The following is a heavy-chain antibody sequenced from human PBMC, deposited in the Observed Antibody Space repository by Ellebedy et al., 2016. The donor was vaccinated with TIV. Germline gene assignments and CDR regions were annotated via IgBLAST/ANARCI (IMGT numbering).Heavy chain of an antibody. D-gene: IGHD4-23*01. V-gene: IGHV1-3*01. Sequence: ASVKVSXXASGYTFTSYAMHWVRQAPGQRLEWMGWINAGNGNTKYSQKFQGRVTITRDTSASTAYMELSSLRSEDTAVYYCARVWIHASSGNIYWGQGTLVTVSS. CDR3: ARVWIHASSGNIY. CDR2: INAGNGNT. J-gene: IGHJ4*02. CDR1: GYTFTSYA.